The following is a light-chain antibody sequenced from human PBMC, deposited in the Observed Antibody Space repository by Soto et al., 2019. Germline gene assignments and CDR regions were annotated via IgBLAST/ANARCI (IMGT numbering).Light chain of an antibody. CDR3: QQYDNLPGT. J-gene: IGKJ3*01. V-gene: IGKV1-33*01. CDR1: QDISNY. Sequence: DIQMTQSPSSLSASVGDRVTITCQASQDISNYLNWYQQKPGKAPKLLIYDASNLETGVPSRFSGSGSGTDFTFTISSLQPEYIATYYCQQYDNLPGTFGPGTKVDIK. CDR2: DAS.